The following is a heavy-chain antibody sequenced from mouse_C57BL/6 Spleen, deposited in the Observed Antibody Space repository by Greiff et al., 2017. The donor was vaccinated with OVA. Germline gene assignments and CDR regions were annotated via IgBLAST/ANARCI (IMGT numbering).Heavy chain of an antibody. D-gene: IGHD2-3*01. CDR2: ISYDGSN. CDR1: GYSITSGYY. V-gene: IGHV3-6*01. CDR3: ARIYDGNYAYFDV. J-gene: IGHJ1*03. Sequence: EVQLQESGPGLVKPSQSLSLTCSVTGYSITSGYYWNWIRQFPGNKLEWMGYISYDGSNNYNPSLKNRISITRDTSKNQFFLKLNSVTTEDTATYYCARIYDGNYAYFDVWGTGTTVTVSS.